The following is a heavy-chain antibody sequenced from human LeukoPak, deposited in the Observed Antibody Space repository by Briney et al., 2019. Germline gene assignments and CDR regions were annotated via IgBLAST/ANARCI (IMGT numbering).Heavy chain of an antibody. Sequence: SETLSLTCTVSGGSISSSYWSWIRQPPGKGLEWIGYIFYSGSPNYNPSLKSRVTISVDTSKNQFSLKLSSVTAADTAVYYCARAGDGYSNAFDIWGQGTMVTISS. J-gene: IGHJ3*02. D-gene: IGHD3-22*01. CDR1: GGSISSSY. CDR2: IFYSGSP. V-gene: IGHV4-59*01. CDR3: ARAGDGYSNAFDI.